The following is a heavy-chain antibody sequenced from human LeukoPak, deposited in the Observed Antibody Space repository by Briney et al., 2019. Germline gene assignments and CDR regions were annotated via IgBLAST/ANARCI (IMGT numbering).Heavy chain of an antibody. D-gene: IGHD2-8*01. CDR3: ARRPYCSNGICYKRPFDC. Sequence: PSETLSLTCIVSGGSISSSNYYWDWIRQPPGKGLEWIGSIYYSGSTYYNPSLKSRVTISVDTSKNQFSLKLSSVTAADTAVYYCARRPYCSNGICYKRPFDCWGQGTLVTVSS. CDR2: IYYSGST. J-gene: IGHJ4*02. CDR1: GGSISSSNYY. V-gene: IGHV4-39*07.